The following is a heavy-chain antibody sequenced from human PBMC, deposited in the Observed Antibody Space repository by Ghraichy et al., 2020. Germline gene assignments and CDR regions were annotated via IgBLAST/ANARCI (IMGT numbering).Heavy chain of an antibody. D-gene: IGHD4-17*01. Sequence: GGSLRLSCEASEFIFRIYAMNWVRQAPGKGLEWVSAISGSGTSTYYADSVKGRFTISRDNFKNTLYLQMNSLRAEDTAIYYCVKVPTLTTVGNAFDIWGQGTMVTVSS. CDR1: EFIFRIYA. V-gene: IGHV3-23*01. CDR2: ISGSGTST. CDR3: VKVPTLTTVGNAFDI. J-gene: IGHJ3*02.